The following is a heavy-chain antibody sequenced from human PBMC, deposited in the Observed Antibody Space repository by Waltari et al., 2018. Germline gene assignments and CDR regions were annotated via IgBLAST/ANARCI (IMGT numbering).Heavy chain of an antibody. CDR3: ASLERGDYGGFDY. Sequence: EVQLLESGGGLGQPGGSLRLSCVASGFTFSSYAMTWVRQAPGKGLEWGSGVSDSCGSTYYADSVKGRFTISRDNSKNTLHLQMNSLRAEDTAVYYCASLERGDYGGFDYWGLGTLVTVSS. CDR1: GFTFSSYA. D-gene: IGHD4-17*01. CDR2: VSDSCGST. J-gene: IGHJ4*02. V-gene: IGHV3-23*01.